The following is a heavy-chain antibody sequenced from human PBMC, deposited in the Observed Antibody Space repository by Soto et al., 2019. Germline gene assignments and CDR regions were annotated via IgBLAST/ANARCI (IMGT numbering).Heavy chain of an antibody. CDR2: IYYSGRT. CDR1: GGSISRSGYY. V-gene: IGHV4-39*01. Sequence: QLQLQESGPGLVKPSETLSLTCTVSGGSISRSGYYWDWIRQPPGKGLEWIGGIYYSGRTYYNPSLQSRLTISVDTSKNQFSLGLSSVTAADTAVYYCARNSEDIVVVVATTPRLYYFDYWGQGTLVTVSS. D-gene: IGHD2-15*01. CDR3: ARNSEDIVVVVATTPRLYYFDY. J-gene: IGHJ4*02.